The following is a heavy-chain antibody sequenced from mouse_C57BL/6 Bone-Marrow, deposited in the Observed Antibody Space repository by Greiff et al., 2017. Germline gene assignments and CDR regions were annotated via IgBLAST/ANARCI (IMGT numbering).Heavy chain of an antibody. V-gene: IGHV3-6*01. CDR2: ISYDDSN. D-gene: IGHD1-1*01. J-gene: IGHJ2*01. CDR1: GYSITSGYY. CDR3: ARENYGSSLDY. Sequence: ESGPGLVKPSQSLSLTCSVTGYSITSGYYCNCLRQFPGNKLEWMCYISYDDSNNYTPSLKNRISITRDTSKNQFFLKLNSVTTEDTATYYCARENYGSSLDYWGQGTTLTVSS.